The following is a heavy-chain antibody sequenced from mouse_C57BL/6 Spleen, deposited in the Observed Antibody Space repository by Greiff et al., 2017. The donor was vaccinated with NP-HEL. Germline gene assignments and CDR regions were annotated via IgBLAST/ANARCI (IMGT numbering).Heavy chain of an antibody. CDR3: ARKSNYEWYFDV. Sequence: QVQLKESGPGLVQPSQSLSITCTVSGFSLTSYGVHWVRQSPGKGLEWLGVIWSGGSTDYNAAFISRLSISKDNSKSQVFFKMNSLQADDTAIYYCARKSNYEWYFDVWGTGTTVTVSS. CDR1: GFSLTSYG. V-gene: IGHV2-2*01. D-gene: IGHD2-5*01. CDR2: IWSGGST. J-gene: IGHJ1*03.